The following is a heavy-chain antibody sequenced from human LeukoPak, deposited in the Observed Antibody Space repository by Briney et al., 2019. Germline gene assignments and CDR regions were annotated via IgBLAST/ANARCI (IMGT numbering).Heavy chain of an antibody. J-gene: IGHJ4*02. D-gene: IGHD5-12*01. V-gene: IGHV3-30-3*01. Sequence: GGSLRLSCAASGFTFSSYAMHWVRQAPGKGLEWVAVISYDGSNNYYADSVKGRFTISRDNSKNTLYLQMNSLRAEDTAVYYCARGRNIVATSGYFDFWGQGTLATAPS. CDR1: GFTFSSYA. CDR2: ISYDGSNN. CDR3: ARGRNIVATSGYFDF.